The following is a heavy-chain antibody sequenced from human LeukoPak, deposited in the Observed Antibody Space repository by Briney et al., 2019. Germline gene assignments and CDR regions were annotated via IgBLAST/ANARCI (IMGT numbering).Heavy chain of an antibody. CDR1: GGSISSSSYY. V-gene: IGHV4-39*07. CDR3: ARGGWTDIVVVTEVWFDP. CDR2: IYYSGST. J-gene: IGHJ5*02. Sequence: PSETLSLTCTVSGGSISSSSYYWGWIRQPPGKGLEWIGSIYYSGSTYYNPSLKSRVTISVDTSKNQFSLKLSSVTAADTAVYYCARGGWTDIVVVTEVWFDPWGQGTLVTVSS. D-gene: IGHD2-21*02.